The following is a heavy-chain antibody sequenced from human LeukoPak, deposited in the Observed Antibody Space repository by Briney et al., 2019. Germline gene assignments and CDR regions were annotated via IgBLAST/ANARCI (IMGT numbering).Heavy chain of an antibody. J-gene: IGHJ4*02. CDR3: ARAAAGTSSADY. V-gene: IGHV1-18*01. D-gene: IGHD6-13*01. Sequence: ASVKVSCKASGYTFTRYGISWVRQAPGQGLEWMGWISAYNGNTNYAQKLQGRVTMTTDTSTSTAYMELRSLRSDDTAVYYCARAAAGTSSADYWGQGTLVTVSS. CDR1: GYTFTRYG. CDR2: ISAYNGNT.